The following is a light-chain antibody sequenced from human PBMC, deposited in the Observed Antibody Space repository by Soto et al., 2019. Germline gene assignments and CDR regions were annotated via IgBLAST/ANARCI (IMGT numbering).Light chain of an antibody. J-gene: IGKJ2*01. V-gene: IGKV3-15*01. CDR2: GAS. CDR1: QSVSSN. CDR3: QQYNNWPPQYT. Sequence: EIVMTQSPATLSVSPGERATLSCRASQSVSSNLAWYQQKPGQAPSLLIYGASTRATGIPDRFSGSGSGTEFTLTITSLQSEDVAVYYCQQYNNWPPQYTFGQGTKLEIK.